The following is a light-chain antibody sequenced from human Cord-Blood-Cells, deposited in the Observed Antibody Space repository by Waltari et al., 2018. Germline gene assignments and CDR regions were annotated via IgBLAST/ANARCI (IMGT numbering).Light chain of an antibody. CDR1: QCVLYSSNNKNY. CDR2: WAS. CDR3: QQYYSTPWT. Sequence: DIVMTQSPDSLAVSLGERATINCKYRQCVLYSSNNKNYLAWYQQKPGQPPKLLIYWASTRESGVPDRFSGSGSGTDFTLTISSLQAEDVAVYYCQQYYSTPWTFGQGTKVEIK. J-gene: IGKJ1*01. V-gene: IGKV4-1*01.